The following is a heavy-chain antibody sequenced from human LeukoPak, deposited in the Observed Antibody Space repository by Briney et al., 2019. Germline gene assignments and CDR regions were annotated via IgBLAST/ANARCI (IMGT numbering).Heavy chain of an antibody. CDR3: HYGSGSDHGDY. J-gene: IGHJ4*02. Sequence: PSETLSLTCAVYGGSFSGYYWSWIRQPPGKGLEWIGEINHSGSTNYNPSLKSRVTISVDTSKNQFSLKLSSVTAADTAVYYCHYGSGSDHGDYWGQGTLVTVSS. CDR1: GGSFSGYY. D-gene: IGHD3-10*01. V-gene: IGHV4-34*01. CDR2: INHSGST.